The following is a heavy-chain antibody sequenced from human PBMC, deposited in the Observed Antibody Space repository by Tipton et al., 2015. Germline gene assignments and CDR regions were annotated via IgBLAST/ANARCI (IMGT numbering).Heavy chain of an antibody. J-gene: IGHJ4*02. V-gene: IGHV4-59*01. D-gene: IGHD3-22*01. Sequence: TLSLTCAVSGDSISKYYWSWIRQPPGKELEWIGYIQYSGSTNYNPSLRSRLTMSVDSSKNQFSLRLSSATAADTAVYYCARLTGDYYDSATYDPTYVDYWGQGILVSVSS. CDR3: ARLTGDYYDSATYDPTYVDY. CDR2: IQYSGST. CDR1: GDSISKYY.